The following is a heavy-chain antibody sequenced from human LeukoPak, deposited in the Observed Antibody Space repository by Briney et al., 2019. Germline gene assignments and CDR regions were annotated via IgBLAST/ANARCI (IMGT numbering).Heavy chain of an antibody. CDR3: ARDPSGNLYFDY. V-gene: IGHV3-53*01. D-gene: IGHD6-19*01. Sequence: GGSLRLSCAASGFIVSNSYMSWVRQAPGKGLEWVSVLHTGGRTFYADSVMGRFTISTDNSKNTLFLQMNSLRAEDTAVYYCARDPSGNLYFDYWGQGALVTVSS. J-gene: IGHJ4*02. CDR2: LHTGGRT. CDR1: GFIVSNSY.